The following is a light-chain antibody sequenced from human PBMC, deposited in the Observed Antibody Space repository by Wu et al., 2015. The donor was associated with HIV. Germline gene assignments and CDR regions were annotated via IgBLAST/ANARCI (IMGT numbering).Light chain of an antibody. V-gene: IGKV3-15*01. J-gene: IGKJ3*01. Sequence: EIVMTQSPATLSVSPGDRATLSCRASQSVSSNLAWYQQKPGQAPRLLIYGASTRATGISARFSGSGSGTEFTLTISSMQSEDFAVYYCQQYNNWLFTFGPGTKVDIK. CDR2: GAS. CDR1: QSVSSN. CDR3: QQYNNWLFT.